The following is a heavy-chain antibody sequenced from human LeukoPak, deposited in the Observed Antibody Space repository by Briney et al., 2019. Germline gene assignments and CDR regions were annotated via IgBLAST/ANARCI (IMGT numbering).Heavy chain of an antibody. J-gene: IGHJ4*02. Sequence: GGSLRLSCAASGFTFNNYAMSWVRQTPGGRLEWVSFIGISSGPLLYADSVKGRFTISRDNAKASVYLQMNRLRAEDTAVCYCARAKGYTSSYSFDYWGQGILVTVSS. CDR2: IGISSGPL. D-gene: IGHD3-10*01. CDR3: ARAKGYTSSYSFDY. CDR1: GFTFNNYA. V-gene: IGHV3-48*04.